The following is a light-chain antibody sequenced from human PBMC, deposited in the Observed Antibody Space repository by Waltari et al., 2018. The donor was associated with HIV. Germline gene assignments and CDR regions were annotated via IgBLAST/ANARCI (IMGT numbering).Light chain of an antibody. CDR1: RRDVGAYNF. V-gene: IGLV2-8*01. Sequence: QSALTQPPSASGSPGQSVTFSCTAPRRDVGAYNFVSWYQQHPGKAPKLIIYGVHQRPSGVPDRFSGSKSGNTASLTVSGLQADDEADYYCSSYAGPNHLLFGGGTKLTVL. CDR2: GVH. CDR3: SSYAGPNHLL. J-gene: IGLJ2*01.